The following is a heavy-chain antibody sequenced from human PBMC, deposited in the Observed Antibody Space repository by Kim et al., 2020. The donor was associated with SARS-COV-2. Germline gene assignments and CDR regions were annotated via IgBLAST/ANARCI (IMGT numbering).Heavy chain of an antibody. CDR3: ARRGSSWAPFDY. V-gene: IGHV5-51*01. Sequence: RYSPSFQGQVTSSADKSISTAYLRWSSMKASDTAMYYCARRGSSWAPFDYWGQGTLVTVSS. J-gene: IGHJ4*02. D-gene: IGHD6-13*01.